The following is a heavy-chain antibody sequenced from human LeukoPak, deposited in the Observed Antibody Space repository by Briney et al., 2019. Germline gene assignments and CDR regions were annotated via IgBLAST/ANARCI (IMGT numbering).Heavy chain of an antibody. CDR2: INPSGGST. CDR3: AKRDSSGSYYFDY. V-gene: IGHV1-46*01. J-gene: IGHJ4*02. CDR1: GYTFTSYY. Sequence: ASVKVSCKASGYTFTSYYMHWVRQAPGQGLEWMGIINPSGGSTSYAQKFQGRVTMTRDMSTSTVYMELSSLRAEDTAVFYCAKRDSSGSYYFDYWGQGTLVTVSS. D-gene: IGHD3-22*01.